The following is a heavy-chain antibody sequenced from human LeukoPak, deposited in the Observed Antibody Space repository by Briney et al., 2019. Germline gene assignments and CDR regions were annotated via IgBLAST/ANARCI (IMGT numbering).Heavy chain of an antibody. D-gene: IGHD6-19*01. CDR2: INPNSGGT. CDR3: ARASSWVAVAANFDY. J-gene: IGHJ4*02. V-gene: IGHV1-2*04. Sequence: ASVKVSCKASGYTFTGYYMHWVRQAPGQGLEWMGWINPNSGGTNYAQKFQGWVTMTRDTSISTAYMELSRLRSEDTAVYYCARASSWVAVAANFDYWGQGTLVTVSS. CDR1: GYTFTGYY.